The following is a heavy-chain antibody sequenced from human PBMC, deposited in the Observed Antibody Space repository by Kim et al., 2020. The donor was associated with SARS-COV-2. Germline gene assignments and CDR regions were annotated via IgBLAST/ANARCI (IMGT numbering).Heavy chain of an antibody. D-gene: IGHD6-13*01. J-gene: IGHJ4*02. CDR3: TTASSWSRGY. Sequence: TTDSAAPVKGRFTISRDDSKNTLYLQMNSLKTEDTAVYYCTTASSWSRGYWGQGTLVTVSS. CDR2: TT. V-gene: IGHV3-15*01.